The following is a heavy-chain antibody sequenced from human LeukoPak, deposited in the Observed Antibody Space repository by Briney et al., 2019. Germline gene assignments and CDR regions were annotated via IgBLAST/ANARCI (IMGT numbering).Heavy chain of an antibody. V-gene: IGHV1-2*02. D-gene: IGHD3-3*02. CDR3: ASYPRSVSTPPFDY. CDR1: GYTFTAQY. CDR2: INPNNCDT. J-gene: IGHJ4*02. Sequence: GASVKVSCKASGYTFTAQYMQWVRQAPGQGLEGMGWINPNNCDTKYAQNFLGRLIMTRDTSTTTAYMELSSLRSDDTAVYFCASYPRSVSTPPFDYWGQGTLVTVSS.